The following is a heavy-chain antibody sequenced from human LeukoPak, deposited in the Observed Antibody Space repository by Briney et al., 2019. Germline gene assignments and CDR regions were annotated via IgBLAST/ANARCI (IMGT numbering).Heavy chain of an antibody. CDR3: ARAQGIYYDSSGYSD. Sequence: PSETLSLTCAVYGGSFSGYYWSWIRQPPGKGLEWIGEINHSGSTNYNPSLKSRVTISVDTSKNQFSLKLSSVTAADTAVYYCARAQGIYYDSSGYSDWGQGTLVTVSS. D-gene: IGHD3-22*01. CDR1: GGSFSGYY. CDR2: INHSGST. J-gene: IGHJ4*02. V-gene: IGHV4-34*01.